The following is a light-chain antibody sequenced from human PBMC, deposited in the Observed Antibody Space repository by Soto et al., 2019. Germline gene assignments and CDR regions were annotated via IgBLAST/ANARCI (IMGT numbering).Light chain of an antibody. Sequence: QLVLTQSSSASASLGSSVNLTCTLKSGHSRNMIAWHQQQPGKAPRYLMKVEGSGTYNRGSGVPDRFSGSSSGADRYLTISNLQFDDEADYYCETWDSKTVFGGGTKLTVL. CDR2: VEGSGTY. CDR3: ETWDSKTV. V-gene: IGLV4-60*02. J-gene: IGLJ3*02. CDR1: SGHSRNM.